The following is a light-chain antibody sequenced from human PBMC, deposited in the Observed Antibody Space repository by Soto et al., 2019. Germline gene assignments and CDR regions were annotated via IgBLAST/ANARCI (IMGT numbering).Light chain of an antibody. CDR1: QSLFYSPNNKTY. CDR2: WAS. J-gene: IGKJ4*01. CDR3: QQYYSVPQLT. Sequence: DIVMTQSPDSLAVSLGERATINCKSSQSLFYSPNNKTYLAWYQHKAGQSPKLLIYWASNRESGVPDRFSGSGSGTDFTLTISNVQAEDVAVYYSQQYYSVPQLTFGAGTKVEIK. V-gene: IGKV4-1*01.